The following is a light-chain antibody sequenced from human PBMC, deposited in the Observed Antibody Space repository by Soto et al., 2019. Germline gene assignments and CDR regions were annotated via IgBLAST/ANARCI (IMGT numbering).Light chain of an antibody. V-gene: IGLV2-18*02. CDR1: SSDVGSYNR. Sequence: QSALTQPPSVSGSPGHSVAISCTGTSSDVGSYNRVSWYQQPPGSAPKLRISDVSNRPSGVPDRFSGSKSGNAASLTISGLQAEYEADYYCSSYTSSNTYVFGTGTKLTVL. CDR3: SSYTSSNTYV. CDR2: DVS. J-gene: IGLJ1*01.